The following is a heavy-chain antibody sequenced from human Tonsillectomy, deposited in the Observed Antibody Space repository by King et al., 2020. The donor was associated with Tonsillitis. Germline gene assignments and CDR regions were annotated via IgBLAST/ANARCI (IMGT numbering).Heavy chain of an antibody. CDR2: IYPRNSDT. V-gene: IGHV5-51*01. D-gene: IGHD3-3*01. CDR1: GYSFTSYW. J-gene: IGHJ3*02. CDR3: ARQTIGRRGFGAFDI. Sequence: VQLVESGAEVKKPGESLKISCNGSGYSFTSYWIGWVRQMPGKGLEWMGIIYPRNSDTRYSPSFQGQVTISADKSISTAFLQWSSLKAADTAMYYCARQTIGRRGFGAFDIWGQGTMVTVSS.